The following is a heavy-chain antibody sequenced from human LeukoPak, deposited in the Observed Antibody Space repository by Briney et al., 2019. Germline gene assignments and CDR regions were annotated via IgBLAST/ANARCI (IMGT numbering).Heavy chain of an antibody. V-gene: IGHV3-15*01. Sequence: GGSLRLSCAASAFTFSNAWMSWVRQVPGKGLEWVGRIKSKTDGGTTDYASPVEGRFTISRDDSKNTLYLQMNSLKTEDTAVYYCTTLAVAGASGVDYWGQGTLVTVSS. CDR1: AFTFSNAW. J-gene: IGHJ4*02. CDR2: IKSKTDGGTT. CDR3: TTLAVAGASGVDY. D-gene: IGHD6-19*01.